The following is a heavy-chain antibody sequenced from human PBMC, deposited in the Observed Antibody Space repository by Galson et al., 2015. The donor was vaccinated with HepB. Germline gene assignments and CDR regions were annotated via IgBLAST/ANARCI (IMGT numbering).Heavy chain of an antibody. D-gene: IGHD6-19*01. CDR2: IDHSGITKDGTT. CDR3: ARSSANQKSHGWSGTFDL. Sequence: ETLSLTCTVSGGSISGYYWSWIRQSPGKELEWIGHIDHSGITKDGTTNYNPSLRSRLTILVDTSRNQVSLKLYSVTAVDTAVYYCARSSANQKSHGWSGTFDLWGQGTMVTVS. J-gene: IGHJ3*01. V-gene: IGHV4-59*08. CDR1: GGSISGYY.